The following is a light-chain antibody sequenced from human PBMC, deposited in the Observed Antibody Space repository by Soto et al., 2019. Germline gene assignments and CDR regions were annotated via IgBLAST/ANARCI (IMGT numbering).Light chain of an antibody. J-gene: IGLJ2*01. CDR3: SSYTSSSTLV. CDR1: SSDVGGHNY. V-gene: IGLV2-14*01. Sequence: QSALPQPASVSGSPGQSITISCTGTSSDVGGHNYVSWYQQHPGKAPKLMIYEVTNRPSGVSNRFSGSKSGNTASLTISGLQAEDEADYYCSSYTSSSTLVFGGGTKLTVL. CDR2: EVT.